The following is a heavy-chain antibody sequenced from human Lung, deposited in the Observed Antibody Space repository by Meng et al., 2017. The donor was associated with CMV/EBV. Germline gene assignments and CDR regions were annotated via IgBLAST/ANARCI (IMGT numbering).Heavy chain of an antibody. Sequence: QVQLVQSGGEVKRPGASVKVSCKTSGYTFKRYAITWVRQAPGQGPEWMGWINPYNGNTDHAQNLQARLTMTTDTSTSTVYMELGSLRSDDTAVYYCARGRVSYSSSSSLNYWGQGTLVTVSS. CDR2: INPYNGNT. CDR1: GYTFKRYA. V-gene: IGHV1-18*01. CDR3: ARGRVSYSSSSSLNY. J-gene: IGHJ4*02. D-gene: IGHD6-6*01.